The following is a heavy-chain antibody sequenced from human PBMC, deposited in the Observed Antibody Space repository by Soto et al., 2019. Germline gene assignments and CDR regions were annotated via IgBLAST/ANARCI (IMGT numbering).Heavy chain of an antibody. J-gene: IGHJ4*02. V-gene: IGHV1-24*01. Sequence: GASVKVSCKVSGYTRTELSMHGVLQAPGKGLDWMGGFDPEDGETIYAQKFQGRVTMTEDTSTDTAYMELSSLRSEDTAVYYCAIRAARVDYWGQGTLVTVSS. CDR2: FDPEDGET. D-gene: IGHD2-15*01. CDR3: AIRAARVDY. CDR1: GYTRTELS.